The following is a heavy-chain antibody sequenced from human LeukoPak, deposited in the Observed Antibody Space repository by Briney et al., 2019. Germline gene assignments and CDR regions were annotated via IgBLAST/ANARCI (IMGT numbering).Heavy chain of an antibody. Sequence: PGGSLRLSCAASGFTFSSYAMSWVRQAPGKGLEWVSAISGSSSYIYYADSVKGRFTISRDNAKNSLYLQMNSLRAEDTAVYYCARDYWQLVRGWFDPWGQGTLVTVSS. CDR3: ARDYWQLVRGWFDP. CDR1: GFTFSSYA. V-gene: IGHV3-21*01. J-gene: IGHJ5*02. D-gene: IGHD6-6*01. CDR2: ISGSSSYI.